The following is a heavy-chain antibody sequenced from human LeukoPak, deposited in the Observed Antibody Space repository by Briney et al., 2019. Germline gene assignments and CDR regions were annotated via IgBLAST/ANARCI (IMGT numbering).Heavy chain of an antibody. CDR3: EGTYYYDSSDDY. J-gene: IGHJ4*02. CDR1: GFTFRSYA. Sequence: PGGSLRLSCAASGFTFRSYAMSWVRQAPEKGLEWVLAISGSGTSTYYADSVKGRFTISRDNSKNTLYLQMNSLRAEDTAVYYCEGTYYYDSSDDYWGQGTLVTVSS. CDR2: ISGSGTST. V-gene: IGHV3-23*01. D-gene: IGHD3-22*01.